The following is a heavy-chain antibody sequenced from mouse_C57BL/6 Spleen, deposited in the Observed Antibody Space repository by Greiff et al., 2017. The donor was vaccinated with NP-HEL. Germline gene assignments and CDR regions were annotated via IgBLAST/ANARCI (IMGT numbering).Heavy chain of an antibody. D-gene: IGHD1-1*02. J-gene: IGHJ2*01. CDR2: ISDGGSYT. Sequence: DVMLVESGGGLVKPGGSLKLSCAASGFTFSSYAMSWVRQTPEKRLEWVATISDGGSYTYYPDNVKGRFTISRDNAKNNLYLQMSHLESEDTAMYYGARDRGGGAFDYWGQGTTLTVSS. V-gene: IGHV5-4*01. CDR3: ARDRGGGAFDY. CDR1: GFTFSSYA.